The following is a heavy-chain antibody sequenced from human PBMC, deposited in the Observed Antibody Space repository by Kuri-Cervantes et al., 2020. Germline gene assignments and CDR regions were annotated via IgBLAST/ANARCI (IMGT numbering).Heavy chain of an antibody. CDR2: IIPIFGTA. CDR3: AREGSLAVAGTFYQGWFDP. J-gene: IGHJ5*02. CDR1: GGTFSSYA. D-gene: IGHD6-19*01. V-gene: IGHV1-69*06. Sequence: SVKVSCKASGGTFSSYAISWVRQAPGQGLEWMGGIIPIFGTANYAQKFQGRVTITADKSTSTAYMELSSLRSDDTAVYYCAREGSLAVAGTFYQGWFDPWGQGTLVTVSS.